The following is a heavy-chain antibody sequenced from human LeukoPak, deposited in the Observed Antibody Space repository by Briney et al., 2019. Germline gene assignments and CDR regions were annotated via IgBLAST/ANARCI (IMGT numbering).Heavy chain of an antibody. CDR2: TSSSDAGT. J-gene: IGHJ4*02. D-gene: IGHD2-21*01. CDR1: GFSLSSHA. CDR3: ARAPVTSCRGAYCYPFDY. V-gene: IGHV3-23*01. Sequence: GGSLRLSCAASGFSLSSHAMSWVRQAPGKGLEWVSATSSSDAGTYYADSVRGRFTISRDNSKNTLYLQMNSLRAEDAAVYYCARAPVTSCRGAYCYPFDYWGQGPLVTVSS.